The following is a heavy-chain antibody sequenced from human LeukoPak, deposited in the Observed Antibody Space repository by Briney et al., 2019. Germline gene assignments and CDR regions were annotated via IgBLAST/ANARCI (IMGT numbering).Heavy chain of an antibody. CDR2: ISYDGSNK. CDR3: AKGGTHTAMVDY. D-gene: IGHD5-18*01. V-gene: IGHV3-30*18. J-gene: IGHJ4*02. Sequence: GRSLRLSCAASGFTFSSYGMHWVRQAPGKGLEWVAVISYDGSNKYYADSVKGRFTISRDNSKNTLYLQMNSLRAEDTAAYYCAKGGTHTAMVDYWGQGTLVTVSS. CDR1: GFTFSSYG.